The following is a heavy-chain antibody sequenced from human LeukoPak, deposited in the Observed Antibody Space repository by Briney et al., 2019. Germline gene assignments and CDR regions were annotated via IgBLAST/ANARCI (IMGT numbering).Heavy chain of an antibody. CDR1: GFTFSNYV. CDR3: AREGTTIVVALDY. Sequence: GGSLRLSCAASGFTFSNYVMHWVRQAPGKGLEWVAVISSDGSSKYYADSVKGRFTISRDNSKNTLYLQMKSLRAEDTAVYYCAREGTTIVVALDYWGQGTLVTVSS. CDR2: ISSDGSSK. D-gene: IGHD3-22*01. J-gene: IGHJ4*02. V-gene: IGHV3-30-3*01.